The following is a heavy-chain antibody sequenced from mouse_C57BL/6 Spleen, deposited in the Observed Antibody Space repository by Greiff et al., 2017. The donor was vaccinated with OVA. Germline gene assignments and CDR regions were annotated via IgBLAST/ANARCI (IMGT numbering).Heavy chain of an antibody. Sequence: QVQLQQSGAELVRPGASVTLSCKASGYTFTDYEMHWVKQTPVHGLEWIGAIDPENGGTAYNQQFTGKAILTADKSSSTADMELRSLTSEDSAVYYCTGWDYYYGSSPFAYWGQGTLVTVSA. V-gene: IGHV1-15*01. CDR1: GYTFTDYE. CDR2: IDPENGGT. D-gene: IGHD1-1*01. J-gene: IGHJ3*01. CDR3: TGWDYYYGSSPFAY.